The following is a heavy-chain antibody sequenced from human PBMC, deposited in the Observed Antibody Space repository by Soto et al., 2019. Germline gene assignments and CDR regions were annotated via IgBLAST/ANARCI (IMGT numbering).Heavy chain of an antibody. CDR3: ARRDSGGYYRCFDS. Sequence: QVQLVQSGAEVKKPGSSVKVSCKASGGTFSTNPISWVRQAPGQGLEWMGGTGSGTGPGNNAQKFQGRLTITADKSTNTAYMELSSLSSEDTAIYYCARRDSGGYYRCFDSWGQGTLVTVSS. J-gene: IGHJ4*02. CDR1: GGTFSTNP. D-gene: IGHD2-21*02. V-gene: IGHV1-69*06. CDR2: TGSGTGPG.